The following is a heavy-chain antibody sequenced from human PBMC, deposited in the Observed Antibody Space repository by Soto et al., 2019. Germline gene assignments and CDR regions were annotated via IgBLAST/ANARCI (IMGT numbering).Heavy chain of an antibody. J-gene: IGHJ6*02. CDR3: AHYSYYYYGMDV. CDR2: IYWDDDK. CDR1: GFSLSTSGVG. D-gene: IGHD2-15*01. V-gene: IGHV2-5*02. Sequence: QITLKESGPTLVKPTQTLTLTCTFSGFSLSTSGVGVGWIRQPPGKALEWLALIYWDDDKRYSPSLKSRFTITKDTSKNQLVLTMTNIDPMDTATYYCAHYSYYYYGMDVWGQGTTITVSS.